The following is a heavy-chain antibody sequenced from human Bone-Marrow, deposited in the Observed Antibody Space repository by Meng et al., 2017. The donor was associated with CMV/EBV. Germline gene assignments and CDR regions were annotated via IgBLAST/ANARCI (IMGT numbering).Heavy chain of an antibody. V-gene: IGHV3-7*01. CDR1: GGSISSSNW. CDR2: IEGEGSEK. Sequence: ETLSLTCAVSGGSISSSNWWSWVRQPPGKGLEWVANIEGEGSEKCYVDSVKGRFTISRDNAKNSVYLQMNSMRAEDTAVYYCARANNFDTWGQGTLVTVSS. CDR3: ARANNFDT. D-gene: IGHD4/OR15-4a*01. J-gene: IGHJ4*02.